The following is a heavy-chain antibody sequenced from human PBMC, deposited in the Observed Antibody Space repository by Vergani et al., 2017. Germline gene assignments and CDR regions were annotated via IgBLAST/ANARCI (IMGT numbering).Heavy chain of an antibody. CDR1: GGSISSSNW. D-gene: IGHD3-22*01. Sequence: QVQLQESGPGLVKPSGTLSLTCAVSGGSISSSNWWSWVRQPPGKGLEWIGEIYHSGSTNYNPSLKSRVTTSVDKSKNQFSLKLSSVTAADTAVYYCARGRYYYDSSGYYSLYFQHWGQGTLVTVSS. V-gene: IGHV4-4*02. J-gene: IGHJ1*01. CDR3: ARGRYYYDSSGYYSLYFQH. CDR2: IYHSGST.